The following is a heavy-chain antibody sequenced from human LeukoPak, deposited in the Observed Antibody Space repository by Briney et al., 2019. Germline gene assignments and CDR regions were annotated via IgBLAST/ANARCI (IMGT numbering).Heavy chain of an antibody. CDR3: AKARLRYFDWLSEPYFDY. CDR2: ISWNSGSI. D-gene: IGHD3-9*01. Sequence: QPGGSLRLSCAASGFTFDDYAMHWVRQAPGKGLEWVSGISWNSGSIGYADSVKGRFTISRDNAKNSLYLKMNSLRAEDTALYYCAKARLRYFDWLSEPYFDYWGQGTLVTVSS. CDR1: GFTFDDYA. J-gene: IGHJ4*02. V-gene: IGHV3-9*01.